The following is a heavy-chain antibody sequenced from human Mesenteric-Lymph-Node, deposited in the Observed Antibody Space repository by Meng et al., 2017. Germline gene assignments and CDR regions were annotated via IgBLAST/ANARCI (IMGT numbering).Heavy chain of an antibody. CDR3: ARGSRGYSYG. D-gene: IGHD5-18*01. Sequence: QVQLKESAPGLVRPSETPSLTCTVSGGSVSSSSYYWSWIRQPPGKGLEWIGYIYYGGTTNYNPSLKSRVTISADTSKNQFSLKLSSVTAADTAVYYCARGSRGYSYGWGQGTLVTVSS. CDR2: IYYGGTT. V-gene: IGHV4-61*01. CDR1: GGSVSSSSYY. J-gene: IGHJ4*02.